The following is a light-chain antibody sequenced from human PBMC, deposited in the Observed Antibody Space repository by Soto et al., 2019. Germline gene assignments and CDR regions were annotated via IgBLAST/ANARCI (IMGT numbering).Light chain of an antibody. Sequence: QSVLTQPASVSGSPGQSITISCTGTSSDVGGDKYVSWYQQHPGKAPKLMIYDVSNRPSGVSYRFSGSKSGNTASLTISGLQSEDESDYSCDSYTSRSYYVLGTGTQLTFL. CDR2: DVS. CDR1: SSDVGGDKY. J-gene: IGLJ1*01. V-gene: IGLV2-14*01. CDR3: DSYTSRSYYV.